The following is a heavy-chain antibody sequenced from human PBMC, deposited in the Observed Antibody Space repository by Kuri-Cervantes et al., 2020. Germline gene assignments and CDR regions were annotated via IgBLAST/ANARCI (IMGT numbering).Heavy chain of an antibody. J-gene: IGHJ6*02. CDR1: GFTFSSYW. CDR3: AKVISAELWFGELSFYYYYGMDV. CDR2: IKQDGSEK. D-gene: IGHD3-10*01. Sequence: GGSLRLSCAASGFTFSSYWMSWVRQAPGKGLEWVANIKQDGSEKYYVDSVKGRFTISRDNAKNSLYLQMNSLRAEDTAVYYCAKVISAELWFGELSFYYYYGMDVWGQGTTVTVSS. V-gene: IGHV3-7*03.